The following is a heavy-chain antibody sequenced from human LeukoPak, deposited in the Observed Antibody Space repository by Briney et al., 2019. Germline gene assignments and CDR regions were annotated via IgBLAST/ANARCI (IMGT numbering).Heavy chain of an antibody. J-gene: IGHJ4*02. D-gene: IGHD3-9*01. CDR1: GFTFSSYA. V-gene: IGHV3-23*01. CDR3: AKDQLRYFDWSAPYYFDY. Sequence: GGSLRLSCAASGFTFSSYAMSWVRQGPGKGLEWVSAISGSGGSTYYADSVKGRFTISSDNSKNTLYLQMNSLRAEDTAVYYCAKDQLRYFDWSAPYYFDYWGQGTLVTVSS. CDR2: ISGSGGST.